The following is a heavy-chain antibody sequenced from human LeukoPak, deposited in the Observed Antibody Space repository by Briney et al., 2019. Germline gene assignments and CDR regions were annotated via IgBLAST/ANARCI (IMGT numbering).Heavy chain of an antibody. CDR3: AKDADSPYDY. D-gene: IGHD2-15*01. CDR2: ISYDGSNK. J-gene: IGHJ4*02. V-gene: IGHV3-30*18. Sequence: PGRSLRLSCAASGFTFSSYGMHWVRQAPGKGLEWVAVISYDGSNKYYADSVKGRFTISRDNPKNTLYLQMNSLRAEDTAVYYCAKDADSPYDYWGQGTLVTVSS. CDR1: GFTFSSYG.